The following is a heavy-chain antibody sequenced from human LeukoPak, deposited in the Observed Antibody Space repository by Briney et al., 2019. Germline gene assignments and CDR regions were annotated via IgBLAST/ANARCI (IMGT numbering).Heavy chain of an antibody. CDR1: GYSFTSLD. CDR3: ARGVITMVRGVYY. CDR2: MNTKSGNT. J-gene: IGHJ4*02. D-gene: IGHD3-10*01. V-gene: IGHV1-8*01. Sequence: ASVKVSCKASGYSFTSLDINWVRQATGQGLEWMGWMNTKSGNTGHAQKFRGRVTITRNTSTSTVYMELSSLRSEDTAVYYCARGVITMVRGVYYWGQGTLVTVSS.